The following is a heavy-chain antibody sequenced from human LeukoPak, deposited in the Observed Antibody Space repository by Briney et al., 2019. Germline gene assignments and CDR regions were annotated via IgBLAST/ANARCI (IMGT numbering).Heavy chain of an antibody. CDR3: ARGPPRGGAYDFWSSNYERHFDY. V-gene: IGHV1-46*01. J-gene: IGHJ4*02. CDR2: INPSGGST. Sequence: GASVKVSCKASGYTFTSYYMHWVRQAPGRGLEWMGIINPSGGSTSYAQKFQGRVTMTRDMSTSTVYMELSSLRSEDPAVYYCARGPPRGGAYDFWSSNYERHFDYWGEATLVTVSS. D-gene: IGHD3-3*01. CDR1: GYTFTSYY.